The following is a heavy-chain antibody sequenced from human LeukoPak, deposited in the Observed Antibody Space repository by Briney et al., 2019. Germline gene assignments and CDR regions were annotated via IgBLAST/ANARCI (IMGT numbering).Heavy chain of an antibody. CDR2: INHSGST. Sequence: SETLSLTCAVYGGSFSGYYWSWIRQPPGKGLEWIGEINHSGSTNYNPSLKSRVTISVDTSKNQFSLKLSSVTAADTAVYYCARVKRKLWLLPYFDYWGQGTLVTVSS. D-gene: IGHD5-18*01. CDR1: GGSFSGYY. V-gene: IGHV4-34*01. CDR3: ARVKRKLWLLPYFDY. J-gene: IGHJ4*02.